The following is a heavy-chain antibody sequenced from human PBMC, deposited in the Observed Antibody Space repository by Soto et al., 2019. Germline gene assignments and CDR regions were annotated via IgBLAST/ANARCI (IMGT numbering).Heavy chain of an antibody. J-gene: IGHJ4*02. V-gene: IGHV3-23*01. CDR2: ITGSGGST. CDR1: GFTFRSFA. Sequence: LRLSCVASGFTFRSFAMSWVRQAPGKGLEWVSGITGSGGSTYSADSVKGRFTISRDNSKNTLYLEMNSLRAEDTAVYHCARARDYYGAGYDYWGQGILVTVSS. D-gene: IGHD3-10*01. CDR3: ARARDYYGAGYDY.